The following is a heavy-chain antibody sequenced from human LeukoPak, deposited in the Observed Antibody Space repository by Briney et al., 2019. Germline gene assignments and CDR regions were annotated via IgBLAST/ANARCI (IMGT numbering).Heavy chain of an antibody. D-gene: IGHD3-3*01. CDR3: AKELLRPGNYYFDY. CDR2: ISGSGGHT. J-gene: IGHJ4*02. V-gene: IGHV3-23*01. CDR1: GFTFYSYA. Sequence: PGGSLRLSCAASGFTFYSYAMSWVRQAPGKGLEWVSGISGSGGHTYYADSVKDRFTISRDNSKNTLYLQMSSLSVEDTAVYYCAKELLRPGNYYFDYWGQGALVTVSS.